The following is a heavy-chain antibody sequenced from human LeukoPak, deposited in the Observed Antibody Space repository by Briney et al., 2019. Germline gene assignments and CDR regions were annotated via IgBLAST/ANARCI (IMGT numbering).Heavy chain of an antibody. D-gene: IGHD6-13*01. CDR2: IYYSGST. V-gene: IGHV4-30-4*08. CDR3: ARTVLASAAAGTPDY. CDR1: GGSISSGDYY. J-gene: IGHJ4*02. Sequence: SETLSLACTVSGGSISSGDYYWSWIRQPPGKGLEWIGYIYYSGSTYYKPSLKSLVTISVDTSKDQFSLKLSSVTAADTAVYYCARTVLASAAAGTPDYWGQGTLVTVSS.